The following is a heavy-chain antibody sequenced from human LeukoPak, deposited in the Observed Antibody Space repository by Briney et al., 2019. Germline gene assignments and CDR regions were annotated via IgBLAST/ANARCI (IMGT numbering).Heavy chain of an antibody. J-gene: IGHJ4*02. CDR2: ISSSSSYI. CDR3: ARAIAVAGTRGPSDY. Sequence: GGSLRLSCAASGFTFSSYSMNWVRQAPGKGLEWVSSISSSSSYIYYADSVKGRFTISRDNAKNSLYLQMNSLRAEDTAVYYCARAIAVAGTRGPSDYWGQGTLVTVSS. D-gene: IGHD6-19*01. CDR1: GFTFSSYS. V-gene: IGHV3-21*01.